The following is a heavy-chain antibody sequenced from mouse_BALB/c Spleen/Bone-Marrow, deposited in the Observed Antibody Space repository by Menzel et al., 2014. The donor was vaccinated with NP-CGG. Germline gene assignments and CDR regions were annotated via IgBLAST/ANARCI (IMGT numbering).Heavy chain of an antibody. CDR1: GYSFTGYD. J-gene: IGHJ3*01. Sequence: EVQVVESGPELVKPGASVKISCKASGYSFTGYDMNWVKQSHVKSLEWIGRINPYNGVTTYNQNFKDKASLTVDQSSSTAYMELHSLTSEDSAVYYCVRDAYWGQGTLVTVSA. V-gene: IGHV1-31*01. CDR3: VRDAY. CDR2: INPYNGVT.